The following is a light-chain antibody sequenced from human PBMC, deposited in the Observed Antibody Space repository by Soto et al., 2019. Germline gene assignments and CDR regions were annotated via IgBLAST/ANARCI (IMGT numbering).Light chain of an antibody. J-gene: IGKJ1*01. CDR3: QQYNNWPPTWT. CDR1: QSVSNN. Sequence: EIVMTQSPATLSVSPGERATLSCRASQSVSNNLAWYQQKSGQAPRLLIYGAFTRATGIPARFSGSGSGTECTLTISSLQSEDFAVYYCQQYNNWPPTWTFGQGTKVEIK. CDR2: GAF. V-gene: IGKV3-15*01.